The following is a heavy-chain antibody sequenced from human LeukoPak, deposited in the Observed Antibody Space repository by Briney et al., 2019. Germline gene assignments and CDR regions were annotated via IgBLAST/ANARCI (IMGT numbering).Heavy chain of an antibody. V-gene: IGHV3-23*01. CDR1: GFTFSTYT. J-gene: IGHJ4*02. CDR2: ISGAGSGT. Sequence: GGSLRLSCAASGFTFSTYTMNWVRQAPGKGLEWVSAISGAGSGTYYADFVKGRFTISRDNSKNTLYLQMNSLRAEDTAVYYCAKSSGTDYWGQGTLVTVSS. CDR3: AKSSGTDY. D-gene: IGHD3-10*01.